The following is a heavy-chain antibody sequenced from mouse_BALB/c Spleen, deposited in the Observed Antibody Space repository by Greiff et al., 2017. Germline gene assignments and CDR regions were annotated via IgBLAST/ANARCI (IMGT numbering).Heavy chain of an antibody. CDR3: ARGQGRVLRAWFAY. CDR2: ISSGGST. Sequence: EVMLMESGGGLVKPGGSLKLSCAASGFTFSSYAMSWVRQTPEKRLEWVASISSGGSTYYPDSVKGRFTISRDNARNILYLQMSSLRSEDTAMYYCARGQGRVLRAWFAYWGQGTLVTVSA. CDR1: GFTFSSYA. D-gene: IGHD1-1*01. J-gene: IGHJ3*01. V-gene: IGHV5-6-5*01.